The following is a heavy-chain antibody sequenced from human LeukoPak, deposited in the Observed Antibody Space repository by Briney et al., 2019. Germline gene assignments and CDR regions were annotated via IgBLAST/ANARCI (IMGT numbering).Heavy chain of an antibody. Sequence: SETLSLTCTVSGGSISSGSYYWSWIRQPAGKGLEWIGRIYTSGGTNYNPSLKSRVTISVDTSKNQLSLKLSSVTAADPAVYYCAREWVVPAAPLDYWGQGTLVTVSS. CDR2: IYTSGGT. J-gene: IGHJ4*02. D-gene: IGHD2-2*01. CDR3: AREWVVPAAPLDY. CDR1: GGSISSGSYY. V-gene: IGHV4-61*02.